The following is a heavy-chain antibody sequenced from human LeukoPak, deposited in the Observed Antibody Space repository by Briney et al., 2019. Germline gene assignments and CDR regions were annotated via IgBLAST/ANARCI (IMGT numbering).Heavy chain of an antibody. D-gene: IGHD6-19*01. CDR2: ISSSSSYI. Sequence: GGSLRLSCAASGFTFSSYSMNWVRQAPGKGLEWVSSISSSSSYIYYADSVKGRFTISRDNAKNSLYLQMNSLRAEDTAVYYCARGSGSGWYRMGAHYGMDVWGQGTTVTVSS. CDR1: GFTFSSYS. CDR3: ARGSGSGWYRMGAHYGMDV. V-gene: IGHV3-21*01. J-gene: IGHJ6*02.